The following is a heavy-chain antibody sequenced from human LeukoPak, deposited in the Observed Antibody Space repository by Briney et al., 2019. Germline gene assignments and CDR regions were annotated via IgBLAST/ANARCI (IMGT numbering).Heavy chain of an antibody. CDR3: ARGGQRYYYDSSAPGLY. CDR2: INHSGST. Sequence: PSETLSLTCAVYGGSFSGYYWSWIRQPPGKGLEWIGEINHSGSTNYNPSLKSRVTISVDTSKNQFSLKLSSVTAADTAVYYCARGGQRYYYDSSAPGLYWGQGTLVTVSS. CDR1: GGSFSGYY. J-gene: IGHJ4*02. V-gene: IGHV4-34*01. D-gene: IGHD3-22*01.